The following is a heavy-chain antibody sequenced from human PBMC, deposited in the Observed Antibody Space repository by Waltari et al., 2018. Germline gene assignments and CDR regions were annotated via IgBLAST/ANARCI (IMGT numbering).Heavy chain of an antibody. V-gene: IGHV3-23*01. J-gene: IGHJ4*02. Sequence: EVNLLESGGGLIQPGGSLRLSCACSGFTFANHAINWVRQAPGNGLEWVSHISATGTRTYYATSVQGRFTVSRDNSKNTLYLQMHNLGVEDTALYYCAKAKTTGDGRHFDDWGQGTLVTVSS. CDR1: GFTFANHA. D-gene: IGHD1-1*01. CDR2: ISATGTRT. CDR3: AKAKTTGDGRHFDD.